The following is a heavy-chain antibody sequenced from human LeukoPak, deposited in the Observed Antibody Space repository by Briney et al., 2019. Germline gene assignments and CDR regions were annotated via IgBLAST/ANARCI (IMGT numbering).Heavy chain of an antibody. J-gene: IGHJ4*02. CDR1: GFTFSRYA. CDR2: ISSNGGST. D-gene: IGHD1-20*01. CDR3: ARDFGLTGKVDY. Sequence: AGSLRLSCAASGFTFSRYAMHWVRQAPGKGLESVSAISSNGGSTYYANSVKGRFTITRDNSKSTLYLQMGSLRAEDLAVYYCARDFGLTGKVDYWGQGTLVTVSS. V-gene: IGHV3-64*01.